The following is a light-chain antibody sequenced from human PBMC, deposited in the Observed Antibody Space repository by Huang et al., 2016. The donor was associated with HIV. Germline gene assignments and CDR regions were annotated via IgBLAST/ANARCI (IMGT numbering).Light chain of an antibody. CDR3: QQYGSSFT. Sequence: EIVLTQSPGTLSLSPGERATLSCRASQNVSSRYLAWYQQKPGQAPRLLIYGACTRATGSPDRLSGSGSGTDFTLTISRLEPEDFAVYYCQQYGSSFTFGPGTKVDIK. CDR2: GAC. CDR1: QNVSSRY. V-gene: IGKV3-20*01. J-gene: IGKJ3*01.